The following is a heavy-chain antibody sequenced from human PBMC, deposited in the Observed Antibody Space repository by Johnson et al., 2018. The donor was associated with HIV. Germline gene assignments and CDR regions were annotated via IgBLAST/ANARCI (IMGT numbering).Heavy chain of an antibody. D-gene: IGHD3-22*01. CDR1: GFTVSSNY. V-gene: IGHV3-11*04. J-gene: IGHJ3*02. CDR3: ARDRWATYYYDSSGHGGVFDI. Sequence: QVQLVESGGGLVQPGGSLRLSCAASGFTVSSNYMSWVRQAPGKGLEWVSYITSSGTTIYHVDSVKGRFTISRDNAKNSLYLQINSLRAEDTAVYYCARDRWATYYYDSSGHGGVFDIWGQGTVVTVSS. CDR2: ITSSGTTI.